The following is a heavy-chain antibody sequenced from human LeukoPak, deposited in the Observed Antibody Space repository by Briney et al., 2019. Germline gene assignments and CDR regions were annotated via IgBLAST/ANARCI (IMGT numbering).Heavy chain of an antibody. CDR1: GFPFSRYW. D-gene: IGHD3-10*01. J-gene: IGHJ4*02. Sequence: GGSLRLSCAASGFPFSRYWMTWVRHAPGEGLGWVANIKYDGSEKFYVGYVRRRFTISRDNTNNSLPLQMNSLRAEDTAIYYCVKDPTYDSGSPLGYGGQGTLVAVSS. CDR2: IKYDGSEK. V-gene: IGHV3-7*01. CDR3: VKDPTYDSGSPLGY.